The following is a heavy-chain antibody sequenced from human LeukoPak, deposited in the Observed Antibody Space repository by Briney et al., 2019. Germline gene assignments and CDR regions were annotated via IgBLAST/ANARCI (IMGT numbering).Heavy chain of an antibody. Sequence: PGRSLRLSCAASGFIFSSHGMHWVRLAPGKGLEWVAVISYDGSNEYYADSVKGRFTISRDNSKNTLYLQMNSLSVEDTAVYYCARVGYYASGPFSYFDYWGQGTLVTVSS. CDR1: GFIFSSHG. CDR3: ARVGYYASGPFSYFDY. V-gene: IGHV3-30*03. CDR2: ISYDGSNE. D-gene: IGHD3-10*01. J-gene: IGHJ4*02.